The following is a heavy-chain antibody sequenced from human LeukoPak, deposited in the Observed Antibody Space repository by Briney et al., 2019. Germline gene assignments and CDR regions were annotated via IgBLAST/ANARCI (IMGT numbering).Heavy chain of an antibody. D-gene: IGHD1-1*01. CDR3: ARCCNWNDQLIDY. CDR2: INPNGGDT. V-gene: IGHV1-2*02. Sequence: GSLKLSCTASGYTFSSYYMSWVRQAPGQGLEWVGWINPNGGDTNYADTVKGRVTITRDTANNTPYLEMNSLRADDTAVYYCARCCNWNDQLIDYWGQGTLVTVSS. CDR1: GYTFSSYY. J-gene: IGHJ4*02.